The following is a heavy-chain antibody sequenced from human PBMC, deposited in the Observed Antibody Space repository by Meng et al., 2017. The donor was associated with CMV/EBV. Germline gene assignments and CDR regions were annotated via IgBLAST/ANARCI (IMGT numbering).Heavy chain of an antibody. Sequence: VQLLEPRPGLVRPSQTLSLTCTVSGGSSSSGDYCWSWLRQPPGKGLEWIGYIYYSGSTYYNPSLKSRVTISVDTSKNQFSLKLSSVTAADTAVYYCARDNRRGGVDYWGQGTLVTVSS. V-gene: IGHV4-30-4*08. CDR1: GGSSSSGDYC. D-gene: IGHD3-3*01. CDR3: ARDNRRGGVDY. J-gene: IGHJ4*02. CDR2: IYYSGST.